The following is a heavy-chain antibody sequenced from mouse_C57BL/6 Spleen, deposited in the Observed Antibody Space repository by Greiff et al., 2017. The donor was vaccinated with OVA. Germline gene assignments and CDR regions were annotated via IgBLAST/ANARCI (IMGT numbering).Heavy chain of an antibody. CDR2: IYPGDGDT. J-gene: IGHJ4*01. CDR3: ARPHYYDYDLGAMDY. Sequence: QVQLKESGPELVKPGASVKISCKASGYAFSSSWMNWVKQRPGKGLEWIGRIYPGDGDTNYNGKFKGKATLTADKSSSTAYMQLSSLTSEDSAVYFCARPHYYDYDLGAMDYWGQGTSVTVSS. D-gene: IGHD2-4*01. CDR1: GYAFSSSW. V-gene: IGHV1-82*01.